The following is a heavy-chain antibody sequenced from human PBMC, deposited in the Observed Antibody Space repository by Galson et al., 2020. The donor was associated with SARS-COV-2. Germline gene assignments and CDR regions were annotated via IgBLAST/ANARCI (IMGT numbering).Heavy chain of an antibody. CDR1: GFGLSRYA. D-gene: IGHD2-8*01. Sequence: GESLKISCVVSGFGLSRYAIHWVRQSPGTRLEWVAAITYDGSKTFYGESVKGRFTISRDDSKNTVYLQMNSLNDADRAVYYCVSPGAPNVSYLYWGQGTQIIVSS. J-gene: IGHJ4*02. CDR2: ITYDGSKT. CDR3: VSPGAPNVSYLY. V-gene: IGHV3-30*01.